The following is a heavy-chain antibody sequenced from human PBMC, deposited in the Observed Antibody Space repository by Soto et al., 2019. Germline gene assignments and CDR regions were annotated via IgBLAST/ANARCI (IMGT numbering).Heavy chain of an antibody. J-gene: IGHJ5*02. D-gene: IGHD3-10*01. Sequence: GGSLRLSCAASGFTFSSYAMSWVRQAPGKGLEWVSAITGPGGNTYYADSLKGRFTISRDNSKNTLYLQMNTLRAEDTAVYYCAKGRSGSGSSYAQHXSWGQGTLVTVSS. CDR1: GFTFSSYA. CDR2: ITGPGGNT. CDR3: AKGRSGSGSSYAQHXS. V-gene: IGHV3-23*01.